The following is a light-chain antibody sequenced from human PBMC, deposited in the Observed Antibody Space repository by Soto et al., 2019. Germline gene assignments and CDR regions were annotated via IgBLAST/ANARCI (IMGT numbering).Light chain of an antibody. Sequence: QSVLTQPPSVSGAPGQRVIISCSGSSSNIGAGYEVQWYQQLPGTAPKLLIYGNTNRPSGVPDRFSGSKSGTSASLAITGLQAEDEADYYCQSSDSSLSVVFGGGTKLTVL. CDR1: SSNIGAGYE. J-gene: IGLJ2*01. CDR2: GNT. V-gene: IGLV1-40*01. CDR3: QSSDSSLSVV.